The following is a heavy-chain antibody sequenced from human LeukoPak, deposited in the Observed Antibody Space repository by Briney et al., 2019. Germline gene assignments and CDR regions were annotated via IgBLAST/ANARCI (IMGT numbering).Heavy chain of an antibody. CDR1: GFIFSGSA. Sequence: PGGSLRVSCAASGFIFSGSAIHWVRQASGKGLEWVGRIRSKANNYATTYAASVKGRFTISRDDSKNTAYLQVNSLKTEDTAVYYCTRQIGDGYNLIDYWGQGTLVTVSS. CDR2: IRSKANNYAT. CDR3: TRQIGDGYNLIDY. J-gene: IGHJ4*02. V-gene: IGHV3-73*01. D-gene: IGHD5-24*01.